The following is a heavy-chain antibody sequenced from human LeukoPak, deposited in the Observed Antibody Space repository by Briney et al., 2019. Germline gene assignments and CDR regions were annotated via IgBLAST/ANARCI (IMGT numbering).Heavy chain of an antibody. CDR1: GFTFDDYA. V-gene: IGHV3-9*01. Sequence: PGGSLRLSCAASGFTFDDYAMHWVRHAPGKGLEWVSGISWNSGSIGYADSVKGRFTISRDNAKNSLYLQMNSLRAEDTALYYCAKDRVAGRGRYFDYWGQGTLVTVSS. J-gene: IGHJ4*02. CDR3: AKDRVAGRGRYFDY. D-gene: IGHD6-19*01. CDR2: ISWNSGSI.